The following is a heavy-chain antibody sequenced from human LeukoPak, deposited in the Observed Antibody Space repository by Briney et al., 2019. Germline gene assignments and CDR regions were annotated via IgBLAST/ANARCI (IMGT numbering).Heavy chain of an antibody. CDR1: GFTFSNNW. V-gene: IGHV3-74*01. J-gene: IGHJ4*02. CDR3: AMIKEG. CDR2: INNDGRTT. D-gene: IGHD3-22*01. Sequence: PGGSLRLSCAASGFTFSNNWMHWVRQAPGKGLVWVSRINNDGRTTTYADSVKGRFTISRDNAKNTLYLQMSSLRAEDTAVYYCAMIKEGWGQGTLVTVSS.